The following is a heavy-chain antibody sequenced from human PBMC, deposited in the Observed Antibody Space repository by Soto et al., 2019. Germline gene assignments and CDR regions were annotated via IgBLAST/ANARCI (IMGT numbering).Heavy chain of an antibody. CDR3: ASDRYRDSGNSRPTTY. V-gene: IGHV3-30-3*01. D-gene: IGHD3-16*02. CDR2: ISYDGSNK. J-gene: IGHJ4*02. Sequence: GGSLRLSCAASGFTFSSYAMHWVRQAPGKGLEWVAVISYDGSNKYYADSVKGRFTISRDNSKNTLYLQMNSLRAEDTAVYYSASDRYRDSGNSRPTTYWGQGTLVTVSS. CDR1: GFTFSSYA.